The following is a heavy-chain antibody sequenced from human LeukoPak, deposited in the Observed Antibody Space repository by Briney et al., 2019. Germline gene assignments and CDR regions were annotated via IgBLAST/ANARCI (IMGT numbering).Heavy chain of an antibody. CDR2: INSDGRST. D-gene: IGHD3-22*01. V-gene: IGHV3-74*01. CDR3: PREYYYDNYFDY. J-gene: IGHJ4*02. Sequence: PGGSLRLSCAASGFTFSSYWMHWVRQAPGKGLVWVSRINSDGRSTTYADSVKGRFTISRDNAKNTLYLQMNSLRAEDTAVYYCPREYYYDNYFDYWGQGTLLTVSS. CDR1: GFTFSSYW.